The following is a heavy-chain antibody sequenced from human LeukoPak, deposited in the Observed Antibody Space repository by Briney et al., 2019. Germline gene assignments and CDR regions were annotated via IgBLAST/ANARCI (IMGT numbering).Heavy chain of an antibody. CDR2: INPNSGGT. CDR3: ARRPDSSGWQDAFDI. J-gene: IGHJ3*02. Sequence: APVKVSCKASGYTFTGYYMHWVRQAPGQGLEWMGWINPNSGGTNYAQKFQGWVTMTRDTSISTAYLQWSSLKASDTAMYYCARRPDSSGWQDAFDIWGQGTMVTVSS. CDR1: GYTFTGYY. D-gene: IGHD6-19*01. V-gene: IGHV1-2*04.